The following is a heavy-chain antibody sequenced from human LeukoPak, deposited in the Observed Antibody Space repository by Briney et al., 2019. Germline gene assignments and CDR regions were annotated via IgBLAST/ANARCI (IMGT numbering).Heavy chain of an antibody. Sequence: PSQTLSLTCTVSGGSISSGGYYWSWIRQPPGKGLEWIGYIYHSGSTYYNPSLKSRVTISVDRSKNQFSLKLSSVTAADTAVYYRARQGSSSWFIDYWGQGTLVTVSS. CDR2: IYHSGST. J-gene: IGHJ4*02. D-gene: IGHD6-6*01. V-gene: IGHV4-30-2*01. CDR3: ARQGSSSWFIDY. CDR1: GGSISSGGYY.